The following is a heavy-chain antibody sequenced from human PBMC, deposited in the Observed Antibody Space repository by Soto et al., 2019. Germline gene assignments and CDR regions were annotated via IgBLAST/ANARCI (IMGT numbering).Heavy chain of an antibody. CDR1: GGSISSGDYY. V-gene: IGHV4-30-4*01. D-gene: IGHD6-6*01. J-gene: IGHJ5*02. CDR3: ARVVLQSGLSSSSSSAWFDP. CDR2: IYYSGST. Sequence: KPSETLSLTCTVSGGSISSGDYYWSWIRQPPGKGLEWIGYIYYSGSTYYNPSLKSRVTISVDTSKNQFSLKLSSVTAADTAVYYCARVVLQSGLSSSSSSAWFDPWGQGTLVTVSS.